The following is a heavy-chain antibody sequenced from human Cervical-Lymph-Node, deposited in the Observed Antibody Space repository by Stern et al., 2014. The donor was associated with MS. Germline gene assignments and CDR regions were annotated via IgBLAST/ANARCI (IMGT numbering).Heavy chain of an antibody. J-gene: IGHJ4*02. CDR2: ISSSSSTI. CDR3: ARERLIVGGAYFDY. V-gene: IGHV3-48*02. D-gene: IGHD1-26*01. Sequence: VQLVESGGGLVQPGGSLRLSCAASGFTFSSYSMNWVRQAPGKGLEWVSYISSSSSTIYYADSVKGRFTISRDNAKNSLYLQMNSLRDEDTAVYYCARERLIVGGAYFDYWGQGTLVTVSS. CDR1: GFTFSSYS.